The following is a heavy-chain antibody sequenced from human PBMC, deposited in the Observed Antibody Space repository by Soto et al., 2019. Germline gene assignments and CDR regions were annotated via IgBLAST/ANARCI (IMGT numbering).Heavy chain of an antibody. CDR2: VSHVDDNK. CDR1: GFTFNLFT. Sequence: QVQLVESGGGVVQPGRSLRLSCAASGFTFNLFTFHWVRQAPGRGLEWVAVVSHVDDNKYYADSVRGRFTISRDNSKKLLYLQRNCLRADDTALYSRARGTMNAWGQGTTVTVSS. CDR3: ARGTMNA. V-gene: IGHV3-30-3*01. J-gene: IGHJ6*02.